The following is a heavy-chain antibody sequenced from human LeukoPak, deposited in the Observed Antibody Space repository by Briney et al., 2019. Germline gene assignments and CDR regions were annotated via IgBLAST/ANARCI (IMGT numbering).Heavy chain of an antibody. CDR1: GGSISSSSYY. D-gene: IGHD4-17*01. V-gene: IGHV4-39*07. CDR3: ARYDYGDYYYFDY. J-gene: IGHJ4*02. CDR2: IYYSGST. Sequence: PSETLSLTCTVSGGSISSSSYYWGWIRQPPGKGLEWIGSIYYSGSTYYNPSLKSRVTISVDTSKNQFSLKLSSVTAADTAVYYCARYDYGDYYYFDYWGQGTLVTVSS.